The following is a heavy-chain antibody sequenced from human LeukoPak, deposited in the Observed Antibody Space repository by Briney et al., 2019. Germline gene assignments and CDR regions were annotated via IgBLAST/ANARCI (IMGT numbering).Heavy chain of an antibody. Sequence: PSETLSLTCAVYGGSFSGYYWSWIRQPPGKGLEWIGEINHSGSTSYNPSLKSRVTISVDTSKNQFSLKLSSVTAADTAVYYCARRSYYDFWSGYSDGFDYWGQGTLVTVSS. CDR1: GGSFSGYY. CDR3: ARRSYYDFWSGYSDGFDY. V-gene: IGHV4-34*01. D-gene: IGHD3-3*01. CDR2: INHSGST. J-gene: IGHJ4*02.